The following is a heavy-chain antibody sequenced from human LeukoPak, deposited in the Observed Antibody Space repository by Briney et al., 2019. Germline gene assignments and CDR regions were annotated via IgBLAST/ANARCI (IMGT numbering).Heavy chain of an antibody. D-gene: IGHD3-22*01. CDR3: ARDWGVYDSSGYYNY. V-gene: IGHV3-11*01. CDR1: GFTFGDYY. Sequence: GGSLRLSCAASGFTFGDYYMSWIRQAPGKGLEWVSYISSSGSTIYYADSVKGRFTISRDNAKNSLYLQMNSLRAEDTAVYYCARDWGVYDSSGYYNYWGQGTLVTVSS. CDR2: ISSSGSTI. J-gene: IGHJ4*02.